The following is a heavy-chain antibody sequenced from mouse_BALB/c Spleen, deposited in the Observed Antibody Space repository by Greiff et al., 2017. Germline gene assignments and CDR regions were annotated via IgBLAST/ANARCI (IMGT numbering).Heavy chain of an antibody. D-gene: IGHD3-1*01. CDR1: GYTFTSYD. CDR3: ARRSSGYEGFFDY. J-gene: IGHJ2*01. CDR2: IYPGDGST. Sequence: QVQLQQSGPELVKPGASVKVSCKASGYTFTSYDINWVKQRPGQGLEWIGWIYPGDGSTKYNEKFKGKATLTADKSSSTAYMQLSSLTSENSAVYFCARRSSGYEGFFDYWGQGTTLTVSS. V-gene: IGHV1S56*01.